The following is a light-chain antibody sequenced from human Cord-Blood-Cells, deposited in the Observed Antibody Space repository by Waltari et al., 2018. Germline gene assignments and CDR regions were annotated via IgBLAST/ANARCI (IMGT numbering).Light chain of an antibody. J-gene: IGKJ1*01. CDR2: AAS. V-gene: IGKV1-39*01. CDR3: QQSYSTPT. CDR1: QSISSY. Sequence: DIQMTQSPSSLSASVGDRVTITCRASQSISSYLNWYQQKPGKAPKLLIYAASSLQSGVPSRFSGSGSGTDFTLTIISLQPEDFATDYCQQSYSTPTFGQGTKVEIK.